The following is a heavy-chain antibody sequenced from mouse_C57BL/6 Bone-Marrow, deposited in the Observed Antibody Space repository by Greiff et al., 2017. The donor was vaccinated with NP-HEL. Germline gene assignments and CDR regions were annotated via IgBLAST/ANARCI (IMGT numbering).Heavy chain of an antibody. D-gene: IGHD1-1*01. CDR2: IYWDDDK. J-gene: IGHJ4*01. Sequence: QVTLKVSGPGILQSSQTLSLTCSFSGFSLSTSGMGVSWIRQPSGKDLEWLAHIYWDDDKRYNPSLKSRLSISKDTSRNQVFLKIPSVDTADTATYYCATRCLHYYGSSYNYAMDYWGQGTSVTVSS. CDR3: ATRCLHYYGSSYNYAMDY. V-gene: IGHV8-12*01. CDR1: GFSLSTSGMG.